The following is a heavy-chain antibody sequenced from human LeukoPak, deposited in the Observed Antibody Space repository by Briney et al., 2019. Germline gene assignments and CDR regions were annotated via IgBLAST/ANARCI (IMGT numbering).Heavy chain of an antibody. CDR2: IIPILGIA. J-gene: IGHJ4*02. CDR3: ARDRGLKIIDY. Sequence: ASMKVSCKASGGTFSSYAISWVRQAPGQGLEWMGRIIPILGIANYAQKFQGRVTITADKSTSTAYMELSSLRSEDTAVYYCARDRGLKIIDYWGQGTLVTVSS. CDR1: GGTFSSYA. D-gene: IGHD3-10*01. V-gene: IGHV1-69*04.